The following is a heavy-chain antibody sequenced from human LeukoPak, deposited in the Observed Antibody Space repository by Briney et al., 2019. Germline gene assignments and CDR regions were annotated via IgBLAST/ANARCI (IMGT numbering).Heavy chain of an antibody. CDR2: INDYTGNT. CDR3: ARGRIAKIVVVHSFHYGMDV. J-gene: IGHJ6*02. V-gene: IGHV4-34*01. CDR1: GGSFTDYF. D-gene: IGHD3-22*01. Sequence: SETLSLTCDVFGGSFTDYFWTWIRQSPGKGLEWIGEINDYTGNTNHSPSLNSRVSISLEKSKNQFSLELRSVTAADTAVYYCARGRIAKIVVVHSFHYGMDVWGQGTTVTVSS.